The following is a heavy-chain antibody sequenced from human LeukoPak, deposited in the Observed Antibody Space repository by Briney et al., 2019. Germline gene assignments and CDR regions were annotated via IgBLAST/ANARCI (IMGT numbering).Heavy chain of an antibody. CDR2: MRRKTYGGIT. D-gene: IGHD3-16*02. Sequence: PGGSLRLSCIASGFTFGDYAMSWVRQAPGKGVEWVGLMRRKTYGGITEYAASVKCIFTISRDYSKTIAYLQINSLKPEDTAVYYCTRDRYDDYVWGSYRYYEYWGQGTPVTVSS. CDR1: GFTFGDYA. V-gene: IGHV3-49*04. CDR3: TRDRYDDYVWGSYRYYEY. J-gene: IGHJ4*02.